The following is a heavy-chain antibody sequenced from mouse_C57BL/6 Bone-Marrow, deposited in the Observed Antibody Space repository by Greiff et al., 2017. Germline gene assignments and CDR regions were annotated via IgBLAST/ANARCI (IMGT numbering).Heavy chain of an antibody. Sequence: EVKLVESGGDLVKPGGSLKLSCAASGFTFSSYGMSWVRQTPDKRLEWVATISSGGSYTYYPASVKGRFTISRDNAKNTLYLQMSSLKSENTAMYYCAIHPRDTTVVATPDYWGQGTTLTVSS. J-gene: IGHJ2*01. CDR3: AIHPRDTTVVATPDY. CDR2: ISSGGSYT. CDR1: GFTFSSYG. D-gene: IGHD1-1*01. V-gene: IGHV5-6*02.